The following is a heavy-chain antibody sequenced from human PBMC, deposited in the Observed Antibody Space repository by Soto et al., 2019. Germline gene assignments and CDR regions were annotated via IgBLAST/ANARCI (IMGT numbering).Heavy chain of an antibody. CDR2: ISSSGGYI. J-gene: IGHJ4*02. Sequence: EVQLVESGGGLVKPGGXLRLSCAASGFXFXXYSLNWVRQAPGKGLEWVSSISSSGGYIYYADSVKGRFTISRDNAKNSLNLQMNSLRAEDTAVYYCARDVANGKHSYVYWGQGTLVTVSS. D-gene: IGHD1-26*01. CDR1: GFXFXXYS. CDR3: ARDVANGKHSYVY. V-gene: IGHV3-21*02.